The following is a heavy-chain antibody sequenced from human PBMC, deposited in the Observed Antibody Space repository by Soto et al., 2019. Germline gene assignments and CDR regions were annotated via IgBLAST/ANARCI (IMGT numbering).Heavy chain of an antibody. Sequence: QVQLQQSGPGLVQPSQTLSLTCSISGDSVSSKSATWNWIRQSPSRGLEWLGRTYYRSRWSTDYAVSVKGRITVGPDTSKNQFSLRLNSVTPEDTAVYYCARALAGSYDYWGQGTLVTVSS. V-gene: IGHV6-1*01. D-gene: IGHD1-26*01. CDR2: TYYRSRWST. J-gene: IGHJ4*02. CDR3: ARALAGSYDY. CDR1: GDSVSSKSAT.